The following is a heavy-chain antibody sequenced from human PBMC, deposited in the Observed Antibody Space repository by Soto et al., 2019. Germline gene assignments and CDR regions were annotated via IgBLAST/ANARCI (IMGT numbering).Heavy chain of an antibody. CDR2: ISGSGGST. D-gene: IGHD4-17*01. Sequence: GGSLRLSCAASGFTFSSYAMSWVRQAPGKGLEWVSAISGSGGSTYYADSVKGRFTISRDNSKNTLYLQMNSLRADDTAVYYCARDDYGDYLDYWGQGTLVTVSS. CDR3: ARDDYGDYLDY. V-gene: IGHV3-23*01. J-gene: IGHJ4*02. CDR1: GFTFSSYA.